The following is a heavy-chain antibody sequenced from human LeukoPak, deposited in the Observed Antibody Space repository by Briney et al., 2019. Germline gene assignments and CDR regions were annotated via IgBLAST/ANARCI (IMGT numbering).Heavy chain of an antibody. CDR1: GYTLTELS. V-gene: IGHV1-24*01. CDR3: ARDRGRYSGYNWLGDIDSGTYRGYDY. CDR2: FDPEDGET. D-gene: IGHD5-12*01. J-gene: IGHJ4*02. Sequence: ASVKVSCKVSGYTLTELSMHWVRQAPGKGREWMGGFDPEDGETIYAQKLQGRVTITADESTSTAYMELSSLRSEDTAVYYCARDRGRYSGYNWLGDIDSGTYRGYDYWGQGTLVTVSS.